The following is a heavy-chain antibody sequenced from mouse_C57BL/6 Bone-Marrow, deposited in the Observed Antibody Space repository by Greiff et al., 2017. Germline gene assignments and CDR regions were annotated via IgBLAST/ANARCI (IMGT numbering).Heavy chain of an antibody. CDR1: GFNIKDDY. Sequence: DVQLQESGAELVRPGASVKLSCTASGFNIKDDYMHWVKQRPEQGLEWIGWIDPENGDTEYASKFQGKATITADTSSNTAYLQLSSLTSEDTAVYYCTTGTTDYFDYWGQGTTLTVSS. V-gene: IGHV14-4*01. CDR2: IDPENGDT. CDR3: TTGTTDYFDY. D-gene: IGHD1-1*01. J-gene: IGHJ2*01.